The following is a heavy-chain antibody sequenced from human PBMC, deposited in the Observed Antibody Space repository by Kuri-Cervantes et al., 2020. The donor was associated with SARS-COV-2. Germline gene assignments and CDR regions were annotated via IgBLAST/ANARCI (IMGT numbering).Heavy chain of an antibody. CDR3: ARDSGIAAAGFPVGVAFDI. J-gene: IGHJ3*02. V-gene: IGHV4-30-2*01. Sequence: LRLSCTVSGGSISSGGYSWSWIRQPPGKGLEWIGYIYHSGSTYYNPSLKSRVTISVDRSKNQFSLKLSSVTAADTAVYYCARDSGIAAAGFPVGVAFDIWGQGTRVTVSS. D-gene: IGHD6-13*01. CDR1: GGSISSGGYS. CDR2: IYHSGST.